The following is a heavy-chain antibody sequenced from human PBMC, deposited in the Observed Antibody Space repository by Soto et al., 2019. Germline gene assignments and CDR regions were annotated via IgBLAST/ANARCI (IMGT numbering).Heavy chain of an antibody. CDR1: GFTFSTYH. D-gene: IGHD2-15*01. CDR3: AGTGKDESDY. V-gene: IGHV3-21*06. J-gene: IGHJ4*02. CDR2: ISSSSSFI. Sequence: GGSLRLSCEASGFTFSTYHMNWVRQAPGKGLEWVSAISSSSSFIYYAESVRGRFIISRDNAKNSLYLEMNSLRVGDTAVYYCAGTGKDESDYWGPGTLVTVSS.